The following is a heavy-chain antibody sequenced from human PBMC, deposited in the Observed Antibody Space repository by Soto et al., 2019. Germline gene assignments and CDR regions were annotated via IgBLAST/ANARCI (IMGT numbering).Heavy chain of an antibody. J-gene: IGHJ4*02. CDR2: ISSSSSTI. CDR1: GFTFSSYS. Sequence: PGGSLRLSCAASGFTFSSYSMNWVRQAPGKGLEWVSYISSSSSTIYYADSVKGRFTISRDNAKNSLYLQMNSLRAEDTAVYYCARESGSYNTDYWGQGSLVTVSS. V-gene: IGHV3-48*01. CDR3: ARESGSYNTDY. D-gene: IGHD1-26*01.